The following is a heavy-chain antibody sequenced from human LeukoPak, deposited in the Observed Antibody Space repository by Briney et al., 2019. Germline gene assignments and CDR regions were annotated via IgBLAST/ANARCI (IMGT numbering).Heavy chain of an antibody. J-gene: IGHJ4*02. CDR2: IIPIFGTA. CDR1: GYTFTSYG. CDR3: ARGGYSGYDSYEYYFDY. D-gene: IGHD5-12*01. Sequence: GASVKVSCKASGYTFTSYGISWVRQAPGQGLEWMGGIIPIFGTANYAQKFQGRVTITADESTSTAYMELSSLRSEDTAVYYCARGGYSGYDSYEYYFDYWGQGTLVTVSS. V-gene: IGHV1-69*13.